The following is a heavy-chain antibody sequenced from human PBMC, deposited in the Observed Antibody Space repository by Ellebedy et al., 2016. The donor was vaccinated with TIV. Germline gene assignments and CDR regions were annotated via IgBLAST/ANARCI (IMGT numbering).Heavy chain of an antibody. CDR3: ARRGSYGDYAVQNKNWCDR. CDR1: GFTFRSYW. V-gene: IGHV3-7*01. D-gene: IGHD3-16*01. CDR2: IYQDGSEK. Sequence: PGGSLRLSCAASGFTFRSYWMSWVRQAPGKGLEWVANIYQDGSEKYYVDSVKGRFTISRDNAKNSLYLQMNSLRVEDTAVYYCARRGSYGDYAVQNKNWCDRWGQGTLVTVYS. J-gene: IGHJ5*02.